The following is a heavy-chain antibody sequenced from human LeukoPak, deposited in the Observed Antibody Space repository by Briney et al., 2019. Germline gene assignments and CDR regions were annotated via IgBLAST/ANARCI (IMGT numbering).Heavy chain of an antibody. J-gene: IGHJ4*02. Sequence: ASVKVSCKASGYTFADHFIHWVRQAPGQGLEGVGWINPNTGGTDFAQKFQGRVTMTGDTSFTTTYMELSRLRSDDTAVYYCARVKEETTGVSPDYFDNWGQGTLVTVSS. CDR3: ARVKEETTGVSPDYFDN. D-gene: IGHD4-23*01. CDR2: INPNTGGT. CDR1: GYTFADHF. V-gene: IGHV1-2*02.